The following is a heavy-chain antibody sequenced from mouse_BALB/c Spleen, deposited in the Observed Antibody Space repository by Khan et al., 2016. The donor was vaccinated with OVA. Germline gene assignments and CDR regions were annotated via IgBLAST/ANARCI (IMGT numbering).Heavy chain of an antibody. CDR2: INPSNGYT. CDR1: GYTFTSYT. CDR3: VRDGAYHRNDGWFAY. Sequence: VQLQESGAELARPGASVKMSCKASGYTFTSYTIHWIKKRPGHGLEWIGYINPSNGYTIYNQKFKDKATLTTDKSSTTAYLQLSSLTSDDSAVYNCVRDGAYHRNDGWFAYWGQGTLVTVSA. J-gene: IGHJ3*01. V-gene: IGHV1-4*01. D-gene: IGHD2-14*01.